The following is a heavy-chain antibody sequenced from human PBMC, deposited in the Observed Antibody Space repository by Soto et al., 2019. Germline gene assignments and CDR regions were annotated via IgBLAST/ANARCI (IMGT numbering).Heavy chain of an antibody. CDR1: GGTFSSYA. CDR3: ARNSPYHDAFDI. V-gene: IGHV1-69*13. J-gene: IGHJ3*02. CDR2: IIPIFGTA. D-gene: IGHD5-18*01. Sequence: SVKVSCKASGGTFSSYAVSWVRQAPGQGLEWMGGIIPIFGTANYAQKFQGRVTITADESTSTAYMELSSLRSEDTAVYYCARNSPYHDAFDIWGQGTMVTVSS.